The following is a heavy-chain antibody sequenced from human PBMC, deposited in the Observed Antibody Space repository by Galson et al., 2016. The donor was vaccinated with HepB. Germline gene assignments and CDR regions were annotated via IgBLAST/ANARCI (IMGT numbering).Heavy chain of an antibody. D-gene: IGHD6-13*01. V-gene: IGHV3-49*03. CDR1: GFTSSDHA. CDR2: ISSNAYGGTT. J-gene: IGHJ5*02. CDR3: SDGGGIAEAARCLNH. Sequence: SLRLTCAASGFTSSDHAMSWFRQAPGKGLERVGFISSNAYGGTTEFAASVKDRFTISRDDSKSIAYLQMNSLKIEDTAVYYCSDGGGIAEAARCLNHWGQGTLVTVSS.